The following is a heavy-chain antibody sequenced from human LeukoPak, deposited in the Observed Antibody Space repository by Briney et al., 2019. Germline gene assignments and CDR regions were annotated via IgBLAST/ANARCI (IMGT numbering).Heavy chain of an antibody. J-gene: IGHJ4*02. CDR3: ARRVSGGSFDF. V-gene: IGHV4-31*03. Sequence: SQTLSLTCTVSGGSISSGGYYWSWSRQSPGKGLEWIGYIYYRGSSYYNPSLKSRVTISEDTSKNQFSLNLSSVTAADTAVYYCARRVSGGSFDFWGQGTLVTVSS. D-gene: IGHD2-15*01. CDR1: GGSISSGGYY. CDR2: IYYRGSS.